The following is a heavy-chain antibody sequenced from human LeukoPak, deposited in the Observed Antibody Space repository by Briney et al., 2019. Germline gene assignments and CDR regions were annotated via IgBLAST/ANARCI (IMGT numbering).Heavy chain of an antibody. CDR2: VYYSGST. Sequence: SETLSLTCSVSGGSISSSSYYWGWIRQPPGKGLEWLGTVYYSGSTYYNPSLKSRVTMSVDTSKNQFSLKLSSVTAAGTAVYYCARISHTIGHFDIWGQGTMVTVSS. CDR3: ARISHTIGHFDI. CDR1: GGSISSSSYY. V-gene: IGHV4-39*07. D-gene: IGHD3-9*01. J-gene: IGHJ3*02.